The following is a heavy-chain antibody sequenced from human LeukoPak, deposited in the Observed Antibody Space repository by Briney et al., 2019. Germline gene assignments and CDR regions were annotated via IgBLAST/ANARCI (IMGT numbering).Heavy chain of an antibody. J-gene: IGHJ4*02. Sequence: KPSETLSLTCTVSGGSISSSSYYWGWIRQPPGKGLEWIGSIYYSGSTYYNPSLKSRVTISVDTSKNQFSLKLSSVTAADTAVYYCARDRGPYSGYDSYYFDYWGQGTLVTVSS. V-gene: IGHV4-39*07. CDR1: GGSISSSSYY. CDR3: ARDRGPYSGYDSYYFDY. D-gene: IGHD5-12*01. CDR2: IYYSGST.